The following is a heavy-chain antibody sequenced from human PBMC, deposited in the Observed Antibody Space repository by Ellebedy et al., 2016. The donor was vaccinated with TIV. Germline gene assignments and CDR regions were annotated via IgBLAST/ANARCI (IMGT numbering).Heavy chain of an antibody. J-gene: IGHJ4*02. Sequence: GESLKISCAASGFTFSDYYMNWIRQAPGKGLEWVSTISTSSSYTKCADSVKGRFTVSRDDAKNSLYLHMNSLKAEDTAVYYCVRTGRPWFDYWGQGTLVTVSS. CDR2: ISTSSSYT. CDR1: GFTFSDYY. CDR3: VRTGRPWFDY. D-gene: IGHD2-8*02. V-gene: IGHV3-11*06.